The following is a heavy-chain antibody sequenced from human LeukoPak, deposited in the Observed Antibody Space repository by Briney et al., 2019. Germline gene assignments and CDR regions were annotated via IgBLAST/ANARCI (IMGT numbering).Heavy chain of an antibody. Sequence: GGSLRLSCAASGFTFSSYAMHWVRQAPGKGLEWVAVISYDGSNKYYADSVKGRFTISRDNSKNTLYLQMNSLRAEDTAVYYCAKDSSGWYSLGYFDYWGQGTLVTVSS. J-gene: IGHJ4*02. CDR3: AKDSSGWYSLGYFDY. D-gene: IGHD6-19*01. CDR1: GFTFSSYA. CDR2: ISYDGSNK. V-gene: IGHV3-30-3*01.